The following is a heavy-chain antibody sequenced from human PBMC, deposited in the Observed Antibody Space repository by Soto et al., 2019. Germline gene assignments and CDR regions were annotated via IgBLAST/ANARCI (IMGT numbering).Heavy chain of an antibody. V-gene: IGHV3-66*04. J-gene: IGHJ4*02. CDR1: GFTVSSNY. CDR2: IYIDGST. Sequence: EVQLVESGGGVVQPGGSLRLSCAVSGFTVSSNYMSWVSQAPGKGLEWVSVIYIDGSTHYADSVKGRFTISRDKSKNTVYLQMNILRADDTAEYYCARHRDGNWGQGTLVTVSS. CDR3: ARHRDGN.